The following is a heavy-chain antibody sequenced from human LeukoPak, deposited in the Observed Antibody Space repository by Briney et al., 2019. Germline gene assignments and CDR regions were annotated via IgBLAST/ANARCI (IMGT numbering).Heavy chain of an antibody. V-gene: IGHV4-34*01. CDR3: ARGLGDTAMATPAFDI. D-gene: IGHD5-18*01. J-gene: IGHJ3*02. CDR2: INHSGST. CDR1: GGSFSGYY. Sequence: SETLSLTCAVYGGSFSGYYWSWIRQPPGKGLEWIGEINHSGSTNYNPSLKSRVTISVDTSKNQFSLKQSSVTAADTAVYYCARGLGDTAMATPAFDIWGQGTMVTVSS.